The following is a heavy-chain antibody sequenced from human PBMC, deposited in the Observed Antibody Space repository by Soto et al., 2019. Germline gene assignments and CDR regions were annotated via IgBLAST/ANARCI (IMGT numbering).Heavy chain of an antibody. Sequence: SETLSLTCAVYGGSFSGYYCSWIRQPPGKGLEWIGEINHSGSTNYNPSLKSRVTISVDTSKNQFSLKLSSVTAADTAVYYCARNMATVTYYYYYYGMDVWGQGTTVTVSS. V-gene: IGHV4-34*01. CDR3: ARNMATVTYYYYYYGMDV. D-gene: IGHD4-17*01. CDR1: GGSFSGYY. J-gene: IGHJ6*02. CDR2: INHSGST.